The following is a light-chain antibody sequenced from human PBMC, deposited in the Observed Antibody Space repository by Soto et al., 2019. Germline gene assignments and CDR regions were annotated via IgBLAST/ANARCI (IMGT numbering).Light chain of an antibody. CDR1: SSDVGSYNL. Sequence: QSALTQPASVSGSPGQSITISCTGTSSDVGSYNLVSWYQQHPGKAPKLMIYEVSKRPSGVSNRFSGSKSGNTASLTISGLQAEDEADDYCCSYAGSSTYVFGTGTKLTV. J-gene: IGLJ1*01. CDR2: EVS. CDR3: CSYAGSSTYV. V-gene: IGLV2-23*02.